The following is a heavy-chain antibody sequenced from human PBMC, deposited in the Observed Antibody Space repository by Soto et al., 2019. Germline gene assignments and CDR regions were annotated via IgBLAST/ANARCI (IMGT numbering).Heavy chain of an antibody. D-gene: IGHD3-22*01. CDR3: AKDTLGSGSY. CDR2: ISYDGSNK. Sequence: QVQLVESGGGVVQPGRSLRLSCAASGFTFSSYGMHWVRQAPGKGLEWVAVISYDGSNKYYADSVKGRFTISRDNSKNPLYLQMSSLSSEYPAVYYCAKDTLGSGSYLGQGTLVTVSS. V-gene: IGHV3-30*18. J-gene: IGHJ4*02. CDR1: GFTFSSYG.